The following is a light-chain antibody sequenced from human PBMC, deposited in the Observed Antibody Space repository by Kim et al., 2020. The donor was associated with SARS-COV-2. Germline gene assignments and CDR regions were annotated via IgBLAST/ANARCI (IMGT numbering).Light chain of an antibody. CDR2: WAS. CDR1: QSVLYSSNNENY. V-gene: IGKV4-1*01. J-gene: IGKJ1*01. CDR3: QQYHSAPRT. Sequence: DIVMTQSPDSLAVSLGERATINCKSSQSVLYSSNNENYLAWYQQKPGQPPKLLIYWASTRESGVSDRFSGSGSGTDFTLTISSLQAEDVAVYYCQQYHSAPRTFGQGTKVDIK.